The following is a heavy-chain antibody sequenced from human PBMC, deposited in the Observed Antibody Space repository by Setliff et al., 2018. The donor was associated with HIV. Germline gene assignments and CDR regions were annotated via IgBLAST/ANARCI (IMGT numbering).Heavy chain of an antibody. D-gene: IGHD4-17*01. J-gene: IGHJ6*03. CDR3: ARGPTTVTNYYYYYMDV. CDR1: GFTFSSYS. CDR2: ISSSSAI. V-gene: IGHV3-48*01. Sequence: GGSLRLSCAASGFTFSSYSMNWVRQAPGKGLEWVSYISSSSAIYYADSVKGRFTISRDNAKNSLYLQMNGLRAEDTAVYYCARGPTTVTNYYYYYMDVWGKGTTVTVSS.